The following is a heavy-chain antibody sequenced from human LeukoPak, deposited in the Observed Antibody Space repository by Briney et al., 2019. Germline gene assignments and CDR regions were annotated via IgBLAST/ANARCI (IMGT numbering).Heavy chain of an antibody. D-gene: IGHD2-8*01. Sequence: ASETLSLTCTVSGYSISSGYYWGWIRQPPGKGLEWIGEINRSGNTNYNPSLKSRVTISVDTSKIQFSLRLSSVTAADTAVYYCARVDGYMDVWGKGTTVTVSS. CDR2: INRSGNT. CDR3: ARVDGYMDV. J-gene: IGHJ6*03. CDR1: GYSISSGYY. V-gene: IGHV4-38-2*02.